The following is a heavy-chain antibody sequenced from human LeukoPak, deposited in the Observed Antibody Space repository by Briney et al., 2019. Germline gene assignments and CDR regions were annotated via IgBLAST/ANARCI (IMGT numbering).Heavy chain of an antibody. Sequence: ASVKVSCKVSGYTLTELSMHWVRQAPGKGLEWMGGFDPEDGETIYAQKFQGRVTMTEDTSTDTAYMELSSLRSEDTAVYYCATGGITGTYPRRSPYYYYYYMDVWGKGTTVTVSS. CDR2: FDPEDGET. CDR1: GYTLTELS. D-gene: IGHD1-20*01. V-gene: IGHV1-24*01. CDR3: ATGGITGTYPRRSPYYYYYYMDV. J-gene: IGHJ6*03.